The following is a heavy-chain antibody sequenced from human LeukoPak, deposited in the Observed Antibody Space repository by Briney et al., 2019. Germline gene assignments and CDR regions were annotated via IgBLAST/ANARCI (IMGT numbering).Heavy chain of an antibody. J-gene: IGHJ4*02. D-gene: IGHD3-10*01. CDR1: RFSFSDYS. V-gene: IGHV3-21*01. CDR2: ISGSSTYI. CDR3: ARAYGSGSLDY. Sequence: GGSLRLSCAASRFSFSDYSMNWVRQAPGKGLEWVSSISGSSTYIYYADSVKGRFTISRDNAKNSLYLQMNSLRAEDTAVYYCARAYGSGSLDYWGQGTLVTVSS.